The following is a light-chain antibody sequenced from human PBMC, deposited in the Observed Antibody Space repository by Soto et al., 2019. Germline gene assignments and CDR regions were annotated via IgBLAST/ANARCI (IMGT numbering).Light chain of an antibody. CDR3: LQRMNWPWT. CDR1: QSVGSL. V-gene: IGKV3-11*01. Sequence: IVLTQSPAILSLSPGERVTLSCRASQSVGSLLAWYQQKPGQAPRLLIYDTSNRATGIPPRFSGSGSGTDFTLTISSLEPEDFACYYCLQRMNWPWTFGQGTKVAIK. CDR2: DTS. J-gene: IGKJ1*01.